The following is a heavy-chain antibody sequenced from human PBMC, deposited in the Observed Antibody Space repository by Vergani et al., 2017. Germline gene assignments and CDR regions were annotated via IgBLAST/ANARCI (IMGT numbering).Heavy chain of an antibody. J-gene: IGHJ5*02. Sequence: HLQLQESGPGLVKPSETLSLTCTVPGGSISSSSYYWGWIRHPPGKGLEWIGSIYYNGNTYSNTSRKRPVTISVDTSKNQFSLKLSSVTAADTAVYYCARGPSLVVLGATRFDPWGQGTLVTVSS. D-gene: IGHD1-26*01. CDR1: GGSISSSSYY. V-gene: IGHV4-39*01. CDR3: ARGPSLVVLGATRFDP. CDR2: IYYNGNT.